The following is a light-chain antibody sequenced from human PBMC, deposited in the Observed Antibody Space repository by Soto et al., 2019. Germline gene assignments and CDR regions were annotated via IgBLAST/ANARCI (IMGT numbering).Light chain of an antibody. J-gene: IGKJ1*01. Sequence: EIVLTQSPGTLSLSPGERATLSCRASQSVSSSYLAWYQQTPGQAPRLLIYGAYSRATGIPDRFSGSGSGTAFTLTISRREPEDLAVYYCQQYGSSRTFGQGTKVEI. CDR3: QQYGSSRT. V-gene: IGKV3-20*01. CDR2: GAY. CDR1: QSVSSSY.